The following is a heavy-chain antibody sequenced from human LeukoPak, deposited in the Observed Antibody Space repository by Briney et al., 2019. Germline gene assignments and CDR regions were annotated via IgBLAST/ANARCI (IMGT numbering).Heavy chain of an antibody. CDR1: GFTFSSYS. CDR3: AKARGYSYGYSAFDY. Sequence: PGGSLRLSCAASGFTFSSYSMNWVRQAPGKGLEWVSSISSSSSYIYYADSVKGRFTISRDNAKNSLYLQMNSLRAEDTALYYCAKARGYSYGYSAFDYWGQGTLVTVSS. CDR2: ISSSSSYI. D-gene: IGHD5-18*01. J-gene: IGHJ4*02. V-gene: IGHV3-21*04.